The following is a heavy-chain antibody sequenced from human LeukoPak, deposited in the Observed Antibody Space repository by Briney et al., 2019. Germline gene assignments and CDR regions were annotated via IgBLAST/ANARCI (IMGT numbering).Heavy chain of an antibody. CDR3: ARAMVRGVPFDY. CDR2: IPYDASNE. D-gene: IGHD3-10*01. CDR1: GFTFSPYG. Sequence: GGSLRLSCAASGFTFSPYGMHWVRQAPGKGLEWVAFIPYDASNELYVDSVRGRFTISRDNSKNTLYLRINSLRLDDTAVYYCARAMVRGVPFDYWGQGTLVTVSS. J-gene: IGHJ4*02. V-gene: IGHV3-30*02.